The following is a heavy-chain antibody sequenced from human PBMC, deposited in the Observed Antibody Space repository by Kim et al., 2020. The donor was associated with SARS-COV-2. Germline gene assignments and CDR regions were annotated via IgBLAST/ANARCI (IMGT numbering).Heavy chain of an antibody. J-gene: IGHJ4*02. Sequence: GGSLRLSCAASGFSFSTYWMNWVRQAPGKGLVWVSRVNGDGSSTNYADSVKGRFTISRDNTKNTLYLQMNSVRAEDTAVYYCARGVTPATVTPLNSWGQGPLGIVSS. D-gene: IGHD4-17*01. CDR1: GFSFSTYW. V-gene: IGHV3-74*01. CDR3: ARGVTPATVTPLNS. CDR2: VNGDGSST.